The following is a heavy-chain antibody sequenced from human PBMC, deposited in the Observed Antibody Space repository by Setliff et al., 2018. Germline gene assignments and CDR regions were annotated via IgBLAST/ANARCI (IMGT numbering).Heavy chain of an antibody. D-gene: IGHD3-10*01. J-gene: IGHJ4*02. V-gene: IGHV4-59*01. CDR1: GDSINHFF. CDR3: ARRDGSIIYREFFDY. CDR2: IYYSGGA. Sequence: PSETLSLTCSVSGDSINHFFWTWVRLSPGKGLEWIGYIYYSGGATYNPSLRGRASIAIGASKAHFSLDLRTVTTADTAVYYCARRDGSIIYREFFDYWGQGALVTVSS.